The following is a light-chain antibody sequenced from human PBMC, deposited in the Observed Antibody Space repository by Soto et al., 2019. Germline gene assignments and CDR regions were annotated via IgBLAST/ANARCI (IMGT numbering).Light chain of an antibody. CDR3: QQLNSYPPT. CDR1: QGISSY. Sequence: IQLTQSPSSLSASVGDRVTITCRASQGISSYLAWYQQKPRKAPKLLIYAASTLQSGVPSRFSGSGSATDFALTISNLQPEDFATYYCQQLNSYPPTFGQGTKVDI. V-gene: IGKV1-9*01. J-gene: IGKJ1*01. CDR2: AAS.